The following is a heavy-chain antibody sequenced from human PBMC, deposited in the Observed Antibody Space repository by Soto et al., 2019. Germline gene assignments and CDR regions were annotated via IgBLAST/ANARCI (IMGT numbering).Heavy chain of an antibody. CDR3: AKENSGKIYSGSLGDY. D-gene: IGHD1-26*01. CDR2: ISYDGNNK. V-gene: IGHV3-30*18. J-gene: IGHJ4*02. CDR1: GFSFNNYG. Sequence: QVQLVESGGGVVQPGRSLRVSCAASGFSFNNYGMHWVRQAPGKGLEWVAVISYDGNNKFYADSVKGRFTISRDDSKNTLYLQMNSLRLEDTAVYYCAKENSGKIYSGSLGDYWGQGTLVSVSS.